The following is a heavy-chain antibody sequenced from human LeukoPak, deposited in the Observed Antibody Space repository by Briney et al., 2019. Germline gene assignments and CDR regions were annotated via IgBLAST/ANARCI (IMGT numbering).Heavy chain of an antibody. V-gene: IGHV4-39*01. CDR2: IYYTGNT. J-gene: IGHJ5*02. Sequence: SETLSLTCTVSGVSISSSSYYWGWIRQPPGKGLEWMGSIYYTGNTYYNPSLKSRVTISLDTSKNQFSLKLRSVTAADTAVYYCANYGSGTYYKSNWFDPWGQGTLVIVSS. D-gene: IGHD3-10*01. CDR3: ANYGSGTYYKSNWFDP. CDR1: GVSISSSSYY.